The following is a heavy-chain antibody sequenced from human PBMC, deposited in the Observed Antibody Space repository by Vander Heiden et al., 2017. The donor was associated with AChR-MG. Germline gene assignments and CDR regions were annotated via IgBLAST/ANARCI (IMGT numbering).Heavy chain of an antibody. Sequence: QLQLQASCPVLLKPSETLSLTCTVSGGPISSSSYYWCGIRQTPGNGLAWHGSISYSGSTYYNPSLKSRVTISVDTSKNQFSLQLSSVTAADTAVFYCARHTYSGYDLSSWGQGTLVTVSS. D-gene: IGHD5-12*01. CDR3: ARHTYSGYDLSS. V-gene: IGHV4-39*01. CDR1: GGPISSSSYY. J-gene: IGHJ5*02. CDR2: ISYSGST.